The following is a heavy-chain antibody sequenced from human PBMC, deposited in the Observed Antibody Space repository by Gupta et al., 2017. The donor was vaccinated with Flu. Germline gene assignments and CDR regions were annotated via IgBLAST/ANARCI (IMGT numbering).Heavy chain of an antibody. V-gene: IGHV1-69*06. CDR2: ISPIFGTV. CDR3: ARAQGTYLPDSFDAFDV. D-gene: IGHD3-16*02. Sequence: HVQLVQSGAEVKEPGSSVKVSCKTSGVTFSGNAITWVRQAPGQGLEWMGGISPIFGTVSYAQKFQGRVTISAEKSTITQYMELNSLRSDDTAVYYCARAQGTYLPDSFDAFDVWGQGTMVTVSS. J-gene: IGHJ3*01. CDR1: GVTFSGNA.